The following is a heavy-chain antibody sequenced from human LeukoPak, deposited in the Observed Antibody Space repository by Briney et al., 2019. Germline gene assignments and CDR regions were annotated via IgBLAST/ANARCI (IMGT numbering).Heavy chain of an antibody. CDR2: ITGHGGTT. Sequence: GGSLRLSCAASRFTLSSYAMSWVRQAPGKGLEWVSSITGHGGTTYYADSVRGQFTVSRDNSNNTLYLQMNSLRAEDTAVYYCAKDRPFGDFRRRDPDFWGQGTLVTVSS. V-gene: IGHV3-23*01. CDR1: RFTLSSYA. CDR3: AKDRPFGDFRRRDPDF. J-gene: IGHJ4*02. D-gene: IGHD4-17*01.